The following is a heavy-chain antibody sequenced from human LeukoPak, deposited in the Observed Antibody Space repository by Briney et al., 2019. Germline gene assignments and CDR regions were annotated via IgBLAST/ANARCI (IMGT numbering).Heavy chain of an antibody. V-gene: IGHV4-59*12. CDR2: IYYSGST. CDR3: ARGYGADY. J-gene: IGHJ4*02. D-gene: IGHD4-17*01. CDR1: GGSISSYY. Sequence: SETLSLTCTVSGGSISSYYWSWIRQPPGKGLEWIGYIYYSGSTYYNPSLKSRVTISVDTSKNQFSLKLSSVTAADTAVYYCARGYGADYWGQGTLVTVSS.